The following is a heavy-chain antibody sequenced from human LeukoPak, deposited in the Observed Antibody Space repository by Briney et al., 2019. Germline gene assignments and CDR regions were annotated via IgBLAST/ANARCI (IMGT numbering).Heavy chain of an antibody. CDR1: GFTFSSYG. Sequence: PGGSLRLSCAASGFTFSSYGMHWVRQAPGKGLEWVAVISYDGSNKYYADSVKGRFTISRDNSKNTLYLQMNSLRAEDTAVYYCAKGGKLGYCTNGVCYKGHYFDYWGQGTLVTVSS. V-gene: IGHV3-30*18. D-gene: IGHD2-8*01. CDR3: AKGGKLGYCTNGVCYKGHYFDY. CDR2: ISYDGSNK. J-gene: IGHJ4*02.